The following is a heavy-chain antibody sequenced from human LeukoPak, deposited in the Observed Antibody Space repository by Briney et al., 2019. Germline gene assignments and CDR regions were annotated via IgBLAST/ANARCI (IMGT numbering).Heavy chain of an antibody. Sequence: ASVKVSCKASGYTLTDYYMHWVRQAPGQGLEWMGRVNPNSGGTNYAQKFQGRVTMTRDTSISTVYMELSRLRSDDTAVYYCARVGYYESSGYYEYWGQGTLVTVSS. CDR1: GYTLTDYY. D-gene: IGHD3-22*01. J-gene: IGHJ4*02. CDR2: VNPNSGGT. CDR3: ARVGYYESSGYYEY. V-gene: IGHV1-2*06.